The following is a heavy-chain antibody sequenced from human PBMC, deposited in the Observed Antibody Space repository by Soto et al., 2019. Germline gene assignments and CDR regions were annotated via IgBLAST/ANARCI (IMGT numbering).Heavy chain of an antibody. CDR3: ARGGTYYDFWSGYYNSYSSYGMDV. D-gene: IGHD3-3*01. CDR2: IYYSGST. V-gene: IGHV4-59*01. Sequence: LSLTCTVSGGSISSYYWSWIRQPPGKGLEWIGYIYYSGSTNYNPSLKSRVTISVDTSKNQFSLKLSSVTAADTAVYYCARGGTYYDFWSGYYNSYSSYGMDVWGQGTTVTVS. CDR1: GGSISSYY. J-gene: IGHJ6*02.